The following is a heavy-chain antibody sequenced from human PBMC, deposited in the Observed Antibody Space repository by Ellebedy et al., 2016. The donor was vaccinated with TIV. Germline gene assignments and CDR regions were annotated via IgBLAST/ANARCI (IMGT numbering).Heavy chain of an antibody. Sequence: GESLKISCAASGFTFSRYEIHWLRQSAGKGLEWLAVISPAGSRKDYADSVQCRFIISRDNSENTLSLQMNYLRPEDTAVYYCSTLCLRDCLSRFDPWGQGTLVTVSS. D-gene: IGHD2-21*02. CDR1: GFTFSRYE. J-gene: IGHJ5*02. CDR2: ISPAGSRK. V-gene: IGHV3-30*04. CDR3: STLCLRDCLSRFDP.